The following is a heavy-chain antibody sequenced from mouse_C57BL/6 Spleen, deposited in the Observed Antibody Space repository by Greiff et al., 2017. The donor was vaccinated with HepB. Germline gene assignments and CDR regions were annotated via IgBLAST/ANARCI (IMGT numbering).Heavy chain of an antibody. D-gene: IGHD2-3*01. Sequence: EVNVVESEGGLVQPGSSMKLSCTASGFTFSDYYMAWVRQVPEKGLEWVANINYDGSSTYYLDSLKSRFIISRDNAKNILYLQMSSLKSEDTATYYCAREGGYSYYYAMDYWGQGTSVTVSS. CDR3: AREGGYSYYYAMDY. V-gene: IGHV5-16*01. J-gene: IGHJ4*01. CDR2: INYDGSST. CDR1: GFTFSDYY.